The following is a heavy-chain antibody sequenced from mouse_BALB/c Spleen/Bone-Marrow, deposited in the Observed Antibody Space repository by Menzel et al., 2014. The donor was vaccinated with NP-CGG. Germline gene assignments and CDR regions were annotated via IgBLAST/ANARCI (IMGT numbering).Heavy chain of an antibody. D-gene: IGHD1-2*01. CDR2: ITSGGSYT. J-gene: IGHJ2*01. CDR3: TRDNGPFDY. V-gene: IGHV5-6-4*01. CDR1: GFTFXSYT. Sequence: EVKLVESGGGLVKPGGSLKLSCAASGFTFXSYTMSWVRQTPEKRLEWVATITSGGSYTYYPDSVKGRFTISRDNAKNTLYLQMSSRKSEDTAMYYCTRDNGPFDYWGQGTTLTVSS.